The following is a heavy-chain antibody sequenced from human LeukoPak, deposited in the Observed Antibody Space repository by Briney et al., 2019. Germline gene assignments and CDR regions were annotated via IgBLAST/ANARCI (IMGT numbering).Heavy chain of an antibody. CDR1: GFTFSSYS. D-gene: IGHD5-12*01. Sequence: PGGSLRLSCAASGFTFSSYSMNWVRQAPGKGLEWVSSTSSSSSYIYYADSVKGRFTTSRDNAKNSLYLQMNSLRAEDTAVYYCAREPDIVATFGYWGQGTLVTVSS. V-gene: IGHV3-21*01. CDR2: TSSSSSYI. J-gene: IGHJ4*02. CDR3: AREPDIVATFGY.